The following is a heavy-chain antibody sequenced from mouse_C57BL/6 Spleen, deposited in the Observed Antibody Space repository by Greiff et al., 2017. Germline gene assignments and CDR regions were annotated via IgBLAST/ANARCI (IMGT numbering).Heavy chain of an antibody. CDR2: IHPNGGST. V-gene: IGHV1-64*01. D-gene: IGHD2-4*01. CDR3: AGIYYDGAMDY. Sequence: QVQLQQSGAELVKPGASVKLSCKASGYTFTSYWMHWVKQRPGQGLEWIGLIHPNGGSTNYNEKFKSKATLTVDKSSSTAYMQLSSLTSEDSAVYYCAGIYYDGAMDYWGQGTSVTVSS. CDR1: GYTFTSYW. J-gene: IGHJ4*01.